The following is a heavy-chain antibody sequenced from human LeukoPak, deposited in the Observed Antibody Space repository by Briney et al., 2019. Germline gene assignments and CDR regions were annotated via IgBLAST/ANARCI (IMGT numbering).Heavy chain of an antibody. CDR1: GGSISSGGYY. CDR3: AREFVRSGGNDY. V-gene: IGHV4-30-2*01. CDR2: IYHSGST. Sequence: TLSLTCTVSGGSISSGGYYWSWIRQPPGKGLEWIGYIYHSGSTYYNPSLKSRVTISVDRSKNQFSLKLSSVTAADTAVYYCAREFVRSGGNDYWGQGTLVTVSS. D-gene: IGHD3-10*01. J-gene: IGHJ4*02.